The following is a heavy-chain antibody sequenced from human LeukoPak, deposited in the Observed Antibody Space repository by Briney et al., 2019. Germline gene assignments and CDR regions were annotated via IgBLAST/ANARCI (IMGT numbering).Heavy chain of an antibody. CDR2: ISGSGGST. V-gene: IGHV3-23*01. D-gene: IGHD6-19*01. CDR3: AKTTTGYSSGRFPGWPVDY. Sequence: GGSLRLSCAASGFTFSSYAMSWVRQAPGKGLEWVSAISGSGGSTYYTDSVKGRFTISRDNSKNTVYLQMNSLRAEDTAVYYCAKTTTGYSSGRFPGWPVDYWGQGTLVTVSS. CDR1: GFTFSSYA. J-gene: IGHJ4*02.